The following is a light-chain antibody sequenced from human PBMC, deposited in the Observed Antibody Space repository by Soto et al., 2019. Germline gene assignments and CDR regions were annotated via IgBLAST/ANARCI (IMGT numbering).Light chain of an antibody. CDR3: CSYAGSSTLV. J-gene: IGLJ2*01. Sequence: QSALTQPASVSGSPGQSITISCTGTSSDVGNYNLVSWYQQYPGKAPKLIISEGSKRPSGVSNRFSGSKSGNTASLTISGLQAEDEAHYYCCSYAGSSTLVFGGGTKLTVL. V-gene: IGLV2-23*01. CDR2: EGS. CDR1: SSDVGNYNL.